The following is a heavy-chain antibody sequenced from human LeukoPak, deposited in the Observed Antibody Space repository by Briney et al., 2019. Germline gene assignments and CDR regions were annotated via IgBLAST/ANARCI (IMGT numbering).Heavy chain of an antibody. V-gene: IGHV1-8*01. CDR1: GYTFTIYD. Sequence: ASVTVSFKASGYTFTIYDIDWVRHAPGQGRGWVGWMNPNSGNTGYAQKCQGRVTMTRNTTISTAYMELSSLSSEETAVYYCARDSSSWSNYYYYYSMDVWGQGTTVTVSS. D-gene: IGHD6-13*01. CDR3: ARDSSSWSNYYYYYSMDV. J-gene: IGHJ6*02. CDR2: MNPNSGNT.